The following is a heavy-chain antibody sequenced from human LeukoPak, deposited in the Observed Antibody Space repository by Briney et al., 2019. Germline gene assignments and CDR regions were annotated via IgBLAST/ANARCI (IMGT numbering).Heavy chain of an antibody. D-gene: IGHD6-6*01. CDR1: GGSISSSSYY. Sequence: PSETLSLTCTVSGGSISSSSYYWGWIRQPPGKGLEWIGSIYYSGSTYYNPSLKSRVTISVDTSKNQFSLKLSSVTAADTAVYYCAREGGQLVRGYDYWGQGTLVTVSS. J-gene: IGHJ4*02. CDR2: IYYSGST. CDR3: AREGGQLVRGYDY. V-gene: IGHV4-39*07.